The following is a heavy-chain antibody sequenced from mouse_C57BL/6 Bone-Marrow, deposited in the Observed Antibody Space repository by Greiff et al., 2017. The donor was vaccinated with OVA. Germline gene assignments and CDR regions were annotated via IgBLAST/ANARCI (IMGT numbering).Heavy chain of an antibody. J-gene: IGHJ1*03. Sequence: VQLKQSGAELVRPGASVTLSCTASGFNIKDYYMHWVKQRPEQGLEWIGRIDPEDGDTEYAPKFQGKATMTADTSSNTAYLQLSSLTSEDTAVYYCTWDYAWYFDVWGTGTTVTVSS. CDR2: IDPEDGDT. CDR1: GFNIKDYY. CDR3: TWDYAWYFDV. D-gene: IGHD2-4*01. V-gene: IGHV14-1*01.